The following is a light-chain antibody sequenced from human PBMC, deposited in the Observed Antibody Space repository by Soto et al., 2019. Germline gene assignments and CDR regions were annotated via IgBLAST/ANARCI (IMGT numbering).Light chain of an antibody. V-gene: IGKV1-12*01. CDR2: AAS. J-gene: IGKJ5*01. Sequence: DIQMTQSPSTLSASVGDRVIINCRASQSISTWLAWYQQKPGKAPKLLIYAASSLQSGVPSRFSGSGSGTDFTLTISSLQPEDFATYYCQQANSFPPTFGQGTRLEIK. CDR3: QQANSFPPT. CDR1: QSISTW.